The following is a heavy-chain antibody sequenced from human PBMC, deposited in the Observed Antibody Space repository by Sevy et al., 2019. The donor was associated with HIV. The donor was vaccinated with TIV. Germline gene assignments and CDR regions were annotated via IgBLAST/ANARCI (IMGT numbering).Heavy chain of an antibody. CDR2: IRFDGSIK. CDR1: GFTFSTYG. V-gene: IGHV3-30*02. D-gene: IGHD2-2*01. J-gene: IGHJ6*02. CDR3: AKVLHIVEIPAAIDYYYGMDV. Sequence: GGSLRLSCAASGFTFSTYGMHWVRQAPGKGLEWVAFIRFDGSIKYYTDSVKGRLTISRDNSKNTRYLRMNSLRAEETAVYFCAKVLHIVEIPAAIDYYYGMDVWGQGTTVTVSS.